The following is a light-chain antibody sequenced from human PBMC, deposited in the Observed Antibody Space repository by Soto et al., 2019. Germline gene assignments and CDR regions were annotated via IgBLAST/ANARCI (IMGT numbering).Light chain of an antibody. J-gene: IGLJ1*01. Sequence: QSALTQPASVSGSPGQSITISCTGTSSDVGGYNFVSWYQHHPGKVPKLIISEVNNRPSGVSDRFSGSKSGNTASLTISGRQAEDEADYYCKSYTTGAYIFGSGTKLTVL. CDR1: SSDVGGYNF. CDR3: KSYTTGAYI. V-gene: IGLV2-14*01. CDR2: EVN.